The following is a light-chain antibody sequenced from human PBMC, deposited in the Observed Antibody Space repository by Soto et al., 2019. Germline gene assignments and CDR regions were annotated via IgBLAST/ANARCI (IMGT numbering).Light chain of an antibody. CDR3: SSYTTSSTLV. Sequence: QSALTQPASVSGSPGQSITISCTGTSSDIGGYNFVSWYQQHPGKAPKLMIYDVTNRPPGLSDRFSGSKSGNTASLTISGLQAEDEADYYCSSYTTSSTLVFGGGTKVTVL. CDR1: SSDIGGYNF. CDR2: DVT. J-gene: IGLJ3*02. V-gene: IGLV2-14*03.